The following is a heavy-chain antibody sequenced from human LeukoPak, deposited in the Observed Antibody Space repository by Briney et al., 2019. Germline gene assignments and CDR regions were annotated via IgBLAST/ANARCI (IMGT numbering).Heavy chain of an antibody. J-gene: IGHJ4*02. V-gene: IGHV3-7*01. CDR1: GFPFSAYW. CDR3: TRRAMRGHPDY. CDR2: IKEDGGGK. Sequence: GGSLRLSCAASGFPFSAYWMRWVRQAPGKGPEWVASIKEDGGGKFYVDSVKGRFTVSRDNAKTSLYLQMNNLRAEDMGVYYCTRRAMRGHPDYWGQGTLVTVSS.